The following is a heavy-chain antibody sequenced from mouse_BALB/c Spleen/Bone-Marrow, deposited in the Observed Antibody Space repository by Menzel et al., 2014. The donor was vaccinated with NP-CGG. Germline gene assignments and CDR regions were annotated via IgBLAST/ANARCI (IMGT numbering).Heavy chain of an antibody. CDR1: GFTFTDYY. V-gene: IGHV7-3*02. J-gene: IGHJ2*01. CDR3: ARDKGRVFFDY. CDR2: IRNKANGYTT. Sequence: EVKLVESGGGLVQPGGSLRLSCATSGFTFTDYYMNWVRQPPGKALGWLGFIRNKANGYTTEYSASVKSRFTISRDNSQNILYRQMNTLRADDSATYYCARDKGRVFFDYWGQGTTLTVSS.